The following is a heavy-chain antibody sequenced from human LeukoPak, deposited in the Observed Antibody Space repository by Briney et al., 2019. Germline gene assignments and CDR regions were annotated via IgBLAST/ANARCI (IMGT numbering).Heavy chain of an antibody. J-gene: IGHJ4*02. V-gene: IGHV3-48*01. CDR3: ARWGDYDC. Sequence: PGGSLRLSCAASGFTFRNYGMSWVRQAPRKGLEWVSSINNNSDNTYYADSVKGRFTISRDNAKNSLYLQMNSLRAEDTAVYYCARWGDYDCWGQGTLVTVSS. D-gene: IGHD2-21*01. CDR1: GFTFRNYG. CDR2: INNNSDNT.